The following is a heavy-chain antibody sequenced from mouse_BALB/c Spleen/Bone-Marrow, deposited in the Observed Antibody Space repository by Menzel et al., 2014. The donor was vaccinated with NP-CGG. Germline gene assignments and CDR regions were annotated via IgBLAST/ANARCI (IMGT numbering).Heavy chain of an antibody. D-gene: IGHD1-1*01. CDR2: INPSTGYT. CDR1: GYTFTSCR. J-gene: IGHJ3*01. V-gene: IGHV1-4*01. Sequence: QVQLQQSGAELAKPGASVKMSCKASGYTFTSCRMHWVKQRPGQGLEWIGYINPSTGYTEYNQKFKDKATLTADKSSSTAYMQLSSLTSEDYAVYYCARSYYDGSSFAYWGQGTLVTVSA. CDR3: ARSYYDGSSFAY.